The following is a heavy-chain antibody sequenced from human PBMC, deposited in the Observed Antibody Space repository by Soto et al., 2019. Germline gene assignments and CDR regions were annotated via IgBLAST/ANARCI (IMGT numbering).Heavy chain of an antibody. V-gene: IGHV5-51*01. CDR1: GYSFTSYW. D-gene: IGHD3-22*01. Sequence: HGESLKISCKGSGYSFTSYWIGWVRQMPGKGLEWMGIIYPGDSDTRYSPSFQGQVTISADKSISTAYLQWSSLKASDTAMYYCARRPYYDSSGYVYYFDYWGQGTLVTVSS. CDR2: IYPGDSDT. CDR3: ARRPYYDSSGYVYYFDY. J-gene: IGHJ4*02.